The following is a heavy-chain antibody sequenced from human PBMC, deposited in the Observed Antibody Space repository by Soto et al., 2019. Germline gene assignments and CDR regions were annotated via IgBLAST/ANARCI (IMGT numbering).Heavy chain of an antibody. Sequence: PGGSLRLSCAASGFTFSSYAMHWVRQAPGKGLEWVAVISYDASNKYYADSVKGRFTISRDNSKNTLYLQMNSLRAEDTAVYYCARDGSDAMIVGLYYGMDVWGQGTTVTVSS. V-gene: IGHV3-30-3*01. CDR2: ISYDASNK. CDR3: ARDGSDAMIVGLYYGMDV. J-gene: IGHJ6*02. D-gene: IGHD3-22*01. CDR1: GFTFSSYA.